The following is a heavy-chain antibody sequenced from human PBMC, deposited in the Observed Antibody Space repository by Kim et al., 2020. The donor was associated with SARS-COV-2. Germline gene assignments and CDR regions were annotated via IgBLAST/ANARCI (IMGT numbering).Heavy chain of an antibody. D-gene: IGHD2-15*01. V-gene: IGHV1-69*13. CDR1: GGTFSSYA. J-gene: IGHJ3*02. CDR3: ARGVEGGYCSGGSCDDAFDI. Sequence: SVKVSCKASGGTFSSYAISWVRQAPGQGLEWMGGIIPIFGTANYAQKFQGRVTITADESTSTAYMELSSLRSEDTAVYYCARGVEGGYCSGGSCDDAFDIWGQGTMVTVSS. CDR2: IIPIFGTA.